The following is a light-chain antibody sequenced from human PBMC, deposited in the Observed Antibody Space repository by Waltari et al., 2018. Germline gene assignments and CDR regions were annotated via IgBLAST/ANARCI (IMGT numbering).Light chain of an antibody. CDR1: QSISKW. CDR2: KAS. Sequence: DIQMTQSPSTLSASAGERVIIPCRASQSISKWLASYQQKPGRAPNLLIYKASTLESGGPSRFSGSGSGTDFTLTISSLQPDDFATYYCQQYNSYSLLTFGGGTKIEIK. CDR3: QQYNSYSLLT. J-gene: IGKJ4*01. V-gene: IGKV1-5*03.